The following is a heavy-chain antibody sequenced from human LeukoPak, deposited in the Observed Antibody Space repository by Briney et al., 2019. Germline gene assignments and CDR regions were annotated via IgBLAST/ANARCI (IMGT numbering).Heavy chain of an antibody. Sequence: PGGSLRLSCAASGFTFSSYGMHWVRQAPGKGLEWVAVISYDGSNKYYADSVKGRFTISRDNSKNTLYLQMNSLRAEDTAVYYCAKDPGDGYNYPAGWGQGTLVTVSS. V-gene: IGHV3-30*18. CDR1: GFTFSSYG. J-gene: IGHJ4*02. CDR3: AKDPGDGYNYPAG. D-gene: IGHD5-24*01. CDR2: ISYDGSNK.